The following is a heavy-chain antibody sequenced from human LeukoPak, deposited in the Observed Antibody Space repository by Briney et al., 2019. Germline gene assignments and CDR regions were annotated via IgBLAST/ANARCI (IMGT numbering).Heavy chain of an antibody. J-gene: IGHJ4*02. Sequence: PGGSLRLSCAASGFTVSSNYMSWVRQAPGKGLEWVSVIYSGGSTYYADSGKGRFTISRDNSKNTLYLQMNSLRAEDTAVYYCARDRSSGWLLRHWGQGTLVTVSS. CDR3: ARDRSSGWLLRH. V-gene: IGHV3-53*01. CDR1: GFTVSSNY. CDR2: IYSGGST. D-gene: IGHD6-19*01.